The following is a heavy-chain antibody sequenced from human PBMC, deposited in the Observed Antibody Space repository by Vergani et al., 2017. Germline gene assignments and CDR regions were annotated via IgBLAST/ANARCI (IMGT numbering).Heavy chain of an antibody. CDR1: GGSCSGYY. D-gene: IGHD4-17*01. V-gene: IGHV4-34*01. CDR3: ARDAGNRGYGDDETQNQYFDY. CDR2: INHSGST. Sequence: QVQLQQWGAGLLKPSETLSLTCAVYGGSCSGYYWSWIRQPPGKGLEWIGEINHSGSTNYNPSLKSRVTISVDTSKNQCSLKRSSVTAADTAVYYCARDAGNRGYGDDETQNQYFDYWGQGTLVTVSS. J-gene: IGHJ4*02.